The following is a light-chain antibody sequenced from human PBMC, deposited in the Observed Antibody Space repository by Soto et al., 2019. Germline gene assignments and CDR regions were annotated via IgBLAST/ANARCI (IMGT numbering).Light chain of an antibody. CDR2: GVS. CDR3: SSYTSGSTLVA. CDR1: SSDVGGHNY. V-gene: IGLV2-14*03. Sequence: QSALTQPASVSGSPGQSITISCTGTSSDVGGHNYVSWYRHHPGKAPELIIYGVSNRPSGVSIRFSGSKSGNTASLTISGLHAEDEADYYCSSYTSGSTLVAFGGGTKLTVL. J-gene: IGLJ2*01.